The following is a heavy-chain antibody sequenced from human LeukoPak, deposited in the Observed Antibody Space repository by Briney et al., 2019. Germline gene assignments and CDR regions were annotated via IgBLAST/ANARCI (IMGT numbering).Heavy chain of an antibody. V-gene: IGHV4-34*01. Sequence: KPSETLSLTCAVYSGSFSGHYWSWIRQPPGKGLEWIGEIDHSGSTNYNPSLNSRVTISVDTSKNQFSLRSSSVTAADTAVYYCARPVNDYGDSGRYMVVWGKGTTVTVSS. CDR1: SGSFSGHY. J-gene: IGHJ6*03. D-gene: IGHD4-17*01. CDR2: IDHSGST. CDR3: ARPVNDYGDSGRYMVV.